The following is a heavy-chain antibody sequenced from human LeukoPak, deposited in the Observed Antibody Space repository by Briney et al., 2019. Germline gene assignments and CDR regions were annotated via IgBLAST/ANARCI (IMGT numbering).Heavy chain of an antibody. Sequence: AGGSLRLSCAASGFTFSNAWMSWVRQAPGKGLEWVGRIKSKTDGGTTDYAAPVKGRFTISRDDSKNTLYLQMNSLKTEDTAVYYCTTMGIWFGESYYYYYYYMDVWGKGTTVTVSS. D-gene: IGHD3-10*01. CDR2: IKSKTDGGTT. CDR3: TTMGIWFGESYYYYYYYMDV. V-gene: IGHV3-15*01. J-gene: IGHJ6*03. CDR1: GFTFSNAW.